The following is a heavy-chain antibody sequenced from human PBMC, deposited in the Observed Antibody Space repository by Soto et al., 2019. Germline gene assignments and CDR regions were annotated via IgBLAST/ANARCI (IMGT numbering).Heavy chain of an antibody. Sequence: VGSLRLSCAASGFTFSSYAMSWVRQAPGKGLEWVSAISGSGGSTYYADSVKGRFTISRDNSKNTLYLQMNSLRAEDTAVYYCAKDKGQWRAAQHDYWGQGTLVTVSS. D-gene: IGHD6-19*01. J-gene: IGHJ4*02. CDR2: ISGSGGST. CDR1: GFTFSSYA. CDR3: AKDKGQWRAAQHDY. V-gene: IGHV3-23*01.